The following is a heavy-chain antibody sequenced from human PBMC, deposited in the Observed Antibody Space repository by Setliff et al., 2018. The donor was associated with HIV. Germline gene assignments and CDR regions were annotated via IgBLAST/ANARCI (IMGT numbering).Heavy chain of an antibody. D-gene: IGHD3-10*01. Sequence: SETLSLTCTVSGGSISSRYWSWIRQPPGKGLEWIGYIYYSGSTNYNPSLKSRVTISVGTSKNQFSLKLSSVTVADTAVYYCARDGPLEGSYRYYYYYMDVWGKGTTVTVSS. J-gene: IGHJ6*03. CDR3: ARDGPLEGSYRYYYYYMDV. CDR2: IYYSGST. CDR1: GGSISSRY. V-gene: IGHV4-59*11.